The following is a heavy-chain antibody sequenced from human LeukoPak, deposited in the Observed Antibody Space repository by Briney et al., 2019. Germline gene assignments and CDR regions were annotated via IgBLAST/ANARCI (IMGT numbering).Heavy chain of an antibody. CDR1: GFTFSSYA. CDR2: ISYDGSNK. Sequence: GRSLRLSCAASGFTFSSYAMHWVRQAPGKGLEWVAVISYDGSNKYYADPVKSRFTISRDNSKNTLYLQMNSLRAEDTAVYYCARDPAVAGNYFDYWGQGTLVTVSS. J-gene: IGHJ4*02. V-gene: IGHV3-30-3*01. CDR3: ARDPAVAGNYFDY. D-gene: IGHD6-19*01.